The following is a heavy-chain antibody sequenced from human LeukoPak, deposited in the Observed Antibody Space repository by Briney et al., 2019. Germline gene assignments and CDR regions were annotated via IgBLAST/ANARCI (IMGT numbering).Heavy chain of an antibody. CDR1: GYTFTSYG. CDR2: VSGNNNNA. Sequence: ASMKVSCKASGYTFTSYGFSWVRQAPGQGLEWVGWVSGNNNNADYAEKFQDRVAMTTDTSTTTAYMDLRSLTSDDTAVYYCVKHRAFLEEHLGRLGGFDIWGQGTLVTVSS. V-gene: IGHV1-18*01. CDR3: VKHRAFLEEHLGRLGGFDI. D-gene: IGHD4-23*01. J-gene: IGHJ3*02.